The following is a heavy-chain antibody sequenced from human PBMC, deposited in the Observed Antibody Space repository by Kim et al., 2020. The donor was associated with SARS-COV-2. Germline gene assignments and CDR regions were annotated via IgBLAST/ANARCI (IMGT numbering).Heavy chain of an antibody. CDR1: GGSFSGYY. V-gene: IGHV4-34*01. CDR2: INHSGST. Sequence: SETLSLTCAVYGGSFSGYYWSWIRQPPGKGLEWIGEINHSGSTNYNPSLKSRVTISVDTSKNQFSLKLSSVTAADTAVYYCARGPYGDYQRRLHYFDYWGQGTLVTVSS. J-gene: IGHJ4*02. D-gene: IGHD4-17*01. CDR3: ARGPYGDYQRRLHYFDY.